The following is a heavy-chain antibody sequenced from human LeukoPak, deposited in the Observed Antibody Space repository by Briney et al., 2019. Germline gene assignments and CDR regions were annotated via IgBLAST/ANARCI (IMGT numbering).Heavy chain of an antibody. CDR2: ISSSSSYI. J-gene: IGHJ3*02. CDR1: GFTFSSYS. D-gene: IGHD5-12*01. V-gene: IGHV3-21*01. Sequence: GGSLRLSCAASGFTFSSYSMNWVRQAPGKGLEWVSSISSSSSYIYYADSVKGRFTISRDNAKNSLYLQMNSLRAEDTAVYYCARGRVATMDDALDIWGQGTMVTVSS. CDR3: ARGRVATMDDALDI.